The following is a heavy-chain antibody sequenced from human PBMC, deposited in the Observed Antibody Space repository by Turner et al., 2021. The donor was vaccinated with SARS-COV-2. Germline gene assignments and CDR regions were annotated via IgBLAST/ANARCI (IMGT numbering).Heavy chain of an antibody. CDR3: TALPDMGNYQGYFHH. D-gene: IGHD3-10*01. CDR2: IKSKSYDGIT. V-gene: IGHV3-15*05. Sequence: EVQLVESGGDLVKPGGSLRLSCAVSGLTFSSAWMSWVRQAPGKGLEWVGRIKSKSYDGITYYAAPVKSRFTISREESRNTLYLEMDSLKDEDTAVYYCTALPDMGNYQGYFHHCGRGTLVTVSS. CDR1: GLTFSSAW. J-gene: IGHJ1*01.